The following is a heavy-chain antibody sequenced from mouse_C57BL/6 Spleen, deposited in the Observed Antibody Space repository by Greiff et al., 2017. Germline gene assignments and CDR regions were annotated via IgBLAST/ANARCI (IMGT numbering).Heavy chain of an antibody. CDR1: GFNIQDDY. CDR3: TTPITTGPSWFAY. J-gene: IGHJ3*01. CDR2: IDPENGDP. Sequence: VQLQQSGAELVRPGASVKLSCTASGFNIQDDYMHWVKQRPEQGLEWIGWIDPENGDPEYASKFQGKATITADTSSNTAYLQLSSLTSEDTAVYYCTTPITTGPSWFAYWGQGTLVTVSA. V-gene: IGHV14-4*01. D-gene: IGHD1-1*01.